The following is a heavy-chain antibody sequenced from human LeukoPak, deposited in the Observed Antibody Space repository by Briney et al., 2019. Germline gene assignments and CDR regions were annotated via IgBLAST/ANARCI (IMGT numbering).Heavy chain of an antibody. D-gene: IGHD3-16*02. Sequence: KPSETLSLTCTVSGGSISSSSYYWGWIRQPPGKGLEWIGSIYYSGSTYYNPSLKSRVAISVDTSKNQFSLKLGSVTAADTAVYYCASGIMITFGGVIVPGPFDYWGQGTLVTVSS. CDR2: IYYSGST. CDR1: GGSISSSSYY. CDR3: ASGIMITFGGVIVPGPFDY. V-gene: IGHV4-39*01. J-gene: IGHJ4*02.